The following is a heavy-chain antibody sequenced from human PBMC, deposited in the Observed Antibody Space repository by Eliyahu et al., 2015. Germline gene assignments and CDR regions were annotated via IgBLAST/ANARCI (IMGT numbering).Heavy chain of an antibody. Sequence: QVQLVQSGAEVKKPGSSVKVSCKASGGTFXSYSISWVRQAPGQGLEWMGGINPFFGTANYAQKFQGRVTIAADESTSTAYMELSSLRSEDTAVYYCATEGGSSGPRWFDPWVQGTQVTVSS. D-gene: IGHD6-19*01. CDR2: INPFFGTA. CDR1: GGTFXSYS. CDR3: ATEGGSSGPRWFDP. V-gene: IGHV1-69*01. J-gene: IGHJ5*02.